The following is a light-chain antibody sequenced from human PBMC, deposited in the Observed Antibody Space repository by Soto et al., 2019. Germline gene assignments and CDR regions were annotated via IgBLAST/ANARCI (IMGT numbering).Light chain of an antibody. CDR3: KQCYTTPPA. V-gene: IGKV4-1*01. Sequence: DIVMTQSPDSLAVSLGERATINCKSSQSVLYSSNNKNYITWYQQKPGQPPKLLIYWASTRESGVPDRFSGSGSGTDFTLTINSLQAEDVAVYYCKQCYTTPPAFGQGTKVEIK. CDR1: QSVLYSSNNKNY. J-gene: IGKJ1*01. CDR2: WAS.